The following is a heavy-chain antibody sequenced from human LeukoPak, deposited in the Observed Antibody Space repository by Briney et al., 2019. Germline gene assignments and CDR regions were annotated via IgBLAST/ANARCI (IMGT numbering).Heavy chain of an antibody. J-gene: IGHJ6*03. CDR3: ARAEHTNYYYYMDV. CDR1: GYTFTSYG. Sequence: SVKVSCKASGYTFTSYGISWVRQAPGQGLEWMGGIIPIFGTANYAQKFQGRVTITADESTSTAYMELSSLRSEDTAVYYCARAEHTNYYYYMDVWGKGTTVTVSS. V-gene: IGHV1-69*13. CDR2: IIPIFGTA.